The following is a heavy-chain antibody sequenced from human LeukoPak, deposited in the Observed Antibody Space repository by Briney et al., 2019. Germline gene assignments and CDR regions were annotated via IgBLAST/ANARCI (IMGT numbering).Heavy chain of an antibody. Sequence: ASVKVSCKASGYTFTGYYMHWVRQAPGQGLEWMGRINPNSGGTNYAQKFQGRVTMTRDTSISTAYMELSRLRSEDTAVYYCASMVRGLGLLNFDYWGQGTLVTVSS. J-gene: IGHJ4*02. CDR2: INPNSGGT. D-gene: IGHD3-10*01. V-gene: IGHV1-2*06. CDR1: GYTFTGYY. CDR3: ASMVRGLGLLNFDY.